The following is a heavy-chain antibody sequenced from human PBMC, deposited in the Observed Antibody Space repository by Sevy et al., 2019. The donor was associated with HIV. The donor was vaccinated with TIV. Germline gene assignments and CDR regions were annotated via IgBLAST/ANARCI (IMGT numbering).Heavy chain of an antibody. D-gene: IGHD3-22*01. CDR3: ATTKDYYDSSGYPFDD. V-gene: IGHV1-24*01. J-gene: IGHJ4*02. Sequence: ASVKVSCKVSGYTLIEFSMHWVRQAPGKGLEWMGGFDPEDGDPEDGETVYAQKFQDRVIMTDDISTDTAYMELSSLTSEDTAVYYCATTKDYYDSSGYPFDDWGQGTLVTVSS. CDR2: FDPEDGDPEDGET. CDR1: GYTLIEFS.